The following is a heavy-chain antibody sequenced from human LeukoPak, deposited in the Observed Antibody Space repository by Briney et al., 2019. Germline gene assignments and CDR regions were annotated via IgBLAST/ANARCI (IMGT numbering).Heavy chain of an antibody. CDR3: ALFGNYDSSGYHWFDP. V-gene: IGHV1-2*02. CDR1: GYTFTGYY. J-gene: IGHJ5*02. D-gene: IGHD3-22*01. CDR2: INPNSGGT. Sequence: GASVKVSCKASGYTFTGYYMHWVRQAPGQGLEWMGWINPNSGGTNYAQKFQGRVTMTRDTSISTAYMELSRLRSDDTAVYYCALFGNYDSSGYHWFDPWGQGTLVTVSS.